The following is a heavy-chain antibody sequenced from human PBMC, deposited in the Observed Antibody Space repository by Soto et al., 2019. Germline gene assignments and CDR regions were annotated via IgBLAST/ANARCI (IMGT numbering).Heavy chain of an antibody. CDR1: GFTFSSYW. V-gene: IGHV3-74*01. J-gene: IGHJ4*02. D-gene: IGHD3-10*01. Sequence: EVQLVESGGGLVQPGGSLRLSCAASGFTFSSYWMHWVRQAPGKGLVWVSRINSDGSSTSYADSVKGRLTISRDNAKNTLYLQMNSLRAEDTAVYYCARGRTFGELFWLDYWGQGTLVTVSS. CDR3: ARGRTFGELFWLDY. CDR2: INSDGSST.